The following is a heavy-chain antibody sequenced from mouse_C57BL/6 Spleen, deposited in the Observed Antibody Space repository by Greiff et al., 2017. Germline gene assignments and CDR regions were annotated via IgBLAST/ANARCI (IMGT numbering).Heavy chain of an antibody. CDR2: IHPNSGST. Sequence: QVHVKQPGAELVKPGASVKLSCKASGYTFISYWMHWVKQRPGQGLEWIGMIHPNSGSTNYNEKFKSKATLTVDKSSSTAYMQLSSLTSEDSAVYYCARDYSGQRYWGQGTLVTVSA. D-gene: IGHD2-13*01. J-gene: IGHJ3*01. CDR3: ARDYSGQRY. CDR1: GYTFISYW. V-gene: IGHV1-64*01.